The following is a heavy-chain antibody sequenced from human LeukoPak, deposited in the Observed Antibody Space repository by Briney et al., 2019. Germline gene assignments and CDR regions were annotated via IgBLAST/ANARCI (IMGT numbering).Heavy chain of an antibody. CDR3: ARDQYSTSWYGYFQH. V-gene: IGHV3-23*01. D-gene: IGHD6-13*01. J-gene: IGHJ1*01. Sequence: GGSLRLSCAASGFTFSNYGMNWVRQAPGKGLEWVSRISGTGGTTFYADSVKGRFTISRDNSKNTLYLQMNSLRAEDTAVYYCARDQYSTSWYGYFQHWGQGALVTVSS. CDR2: ISGTGGTT. CDR1: GFTFSNYG.